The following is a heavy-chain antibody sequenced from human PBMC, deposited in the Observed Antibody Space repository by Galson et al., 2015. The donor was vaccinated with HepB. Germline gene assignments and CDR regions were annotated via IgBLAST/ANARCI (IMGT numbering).Heavy chain of an antibody. CDR3: ARENKAGTLFRDDFDY. Sequence: SLRLSCAASGFTFSDYYMSWIRQAPGKGLEWVSYISSSGSTIYYADSVKGRFTISRDNAKNSLYLQMNSLRAEDTAVYYCARENKAGTLFRDDFDYWGQGTLVTVSS. J-gene: IGHJ4*02. V-gene: IGHV3-11*01. CDR2: ISSSGSTI. D-gene: IGHD6-19*01. CDR1: GFTFSDYY.